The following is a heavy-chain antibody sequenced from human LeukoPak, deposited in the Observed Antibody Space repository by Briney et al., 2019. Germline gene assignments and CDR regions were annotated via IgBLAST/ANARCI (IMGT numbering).Heavy chain of an antibody. CDR1: GGSISSGAYY. Sequence: SETPSLTCTVSGGSISSGAYYWSWIRQHPGKGLEWIGYIYYSGSTDYNPSLKSRVTISVDTSENQFSLKLSSVTAADTAVYYCARAGDSLAYYYVTYWGQGTLVTVSS. CDR3: ARAGDSLAYYYVTY. V-gene: IGHV4-31*03. J-gene: IGHJ4*02. CDR2: IYYSGST. D-gene: IGHD3-22*01.